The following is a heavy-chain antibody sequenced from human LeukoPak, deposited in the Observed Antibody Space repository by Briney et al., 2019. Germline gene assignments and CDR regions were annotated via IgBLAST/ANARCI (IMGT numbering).Heavy chain of an antibody. CDR2: IYCSGST. Sequence: SETLSLTCTVSGGSISSSSYYWGWIRQPPGKGLEWIGSIYCSGSTYYNPSLKSRVTISVDTSKNQFSLKLSSVTAADAAVYYCASSMVRGIDGYWGQGTLVTVSS. D-gene: IGHD3-10*01. CDR3: ASSMVRGIDGY. V-gene: IGHV4-39*01. CDR1: GGSISSSSYY. J-gene: IGHJ4*02.